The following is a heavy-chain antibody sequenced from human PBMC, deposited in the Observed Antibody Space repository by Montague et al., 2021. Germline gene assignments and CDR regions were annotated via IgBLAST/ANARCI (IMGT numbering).Heavy chain of an antibody. CDR3: ARHGVSSWYRELDGFDI. D-gene: IGHD6-13*01. CDR2: IYYIGST. J-gene: IGHJ3*02. CDR1: GGSISVYY. Sequence: SETLSLTCTVSGGSISVYYWSWIRQPPGKGLEWIGYIYYIGSTNYNPFLKSRVTVSVDTSKNQFSLKLSSVTAADTAVYYCARHGVSSWYRELDGFDIWGQGTMVIVSS. V-gene: IGHV4-59*08.